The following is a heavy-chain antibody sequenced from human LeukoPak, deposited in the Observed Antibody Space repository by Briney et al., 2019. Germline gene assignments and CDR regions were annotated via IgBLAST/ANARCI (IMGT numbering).Heavy chain of an antibody. CDR1: GFTFSSYS. D-gene: IGHD5-18*01. CDR2: ISSSSSTI. CDR3: AKGPSYGPYYFDY. V-gene: IGHV3-48*01. J-gene: IGHJ4*02. Sequence: PGGSLRLSCAASGFTFSSYSMNWVRQAPGKGLEWVSYISSSSSTINYVDSVKGRFTISRDNSKNTLYLQMNSLRAEDTAVYYCAKGPSYGPYYFDYWGQGTLVTVSS.